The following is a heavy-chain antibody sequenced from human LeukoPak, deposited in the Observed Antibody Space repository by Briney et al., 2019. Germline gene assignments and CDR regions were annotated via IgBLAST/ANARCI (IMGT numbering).Heavy chain of an antibody. V-gene: IGHV4-59*12. CDR1: GGSISSYY. J-gene: IGHJ6*02. CDR2: IHYSGST. D-gene: IGHD6-13*01. Sequence: SETLSLTCTVSGGSISSYYWSWIRQPPGKGLEWIGYIHYSGSTNYNPSLKSRVTISVDTSKNQFSLKLSSVTAADTAVYYCARDQDSSSWSYYYGMDVWGQGATVTVSS. CDR3: ARDQDSSSWSYYYGMDV.